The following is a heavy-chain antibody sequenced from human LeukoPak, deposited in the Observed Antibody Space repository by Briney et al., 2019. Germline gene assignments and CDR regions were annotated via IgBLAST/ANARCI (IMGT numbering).Heavy chain of an antibody. J-gene: IGHJ6*03. V-gene: IGHV4-34*01. CDR3: ARGRRGTVVTPGGYYMDV. D-gene: IGHD4-23*01. Sequence: SETLSLTGAVYGGSFSGYYWSWIRQPPGKGLKWIGEINHSGSTNYNPSLKSRVTISVDTSKNQFSLKLSSVTAADTAVYYCARGRRGTVVTPGGYYMDVWGKGTTVTASS. CDR1: GGSFSGYY. CDR2: INHSGST.